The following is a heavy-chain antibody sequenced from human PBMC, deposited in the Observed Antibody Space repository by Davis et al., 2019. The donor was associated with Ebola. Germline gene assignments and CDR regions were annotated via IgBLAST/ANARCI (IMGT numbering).Heavy chain of an antibody. J-gene: IGHJ3*02. D-gene: IGHD1-14*01. Sequence: MPLETLSLTCAVYGGSFSGYYWSWIRQPPGKGLEWIGEINHSGSTNYNPSLKSRVTISVDKSKNQFSLKLSSVTAADTAVYYCARVGDRDAFDIWGQGTMVTVSS. CDR1: GGSFSGYY. CDR3: ARVGDRDAFDI. CDR2: INHSGST. V-gene: IGHV4-34*01.